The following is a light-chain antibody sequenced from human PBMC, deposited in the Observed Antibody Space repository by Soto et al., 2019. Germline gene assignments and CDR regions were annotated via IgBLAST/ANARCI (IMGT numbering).Light chain of an antibody. J-gene: IGKJ2*01. CDR2: WAS. CDR1: QSVIHTSNNKSY. Sequence: DIVMTQSPDSLAVSLGERATINCKSSQSVIHTSNNKSYLAWYQQKAGQPPELLLYWASARDSGVPDRFSGSWSGTDFTLTISSLQAEDVAVYSCQQYYSTPRTFGQGTKVEIK. CDR3: QQYYSTPRT. V-gene: IGKV4-1*01.